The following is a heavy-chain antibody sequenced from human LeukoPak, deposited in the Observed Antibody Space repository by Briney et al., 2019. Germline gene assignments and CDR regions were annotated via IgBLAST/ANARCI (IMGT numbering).Heavy chain of an antibody. CDR2: ISWDGGST. CDR1: GFPFDDYT. CDR3: TKDSSTSSYYMDV. V-gene: IGHV3-43*01. J-gene: IGHJ6*03. D-gene: IGHD2-2*01. Sequence: GSLRLSCAASGFPFDDYTMHWVRQAPGKGLEWVSLISWDGGSTYYADSVKGRFTISRDNSKNSLYLQMNSLRTEDTALYYCTKDSSTSSYYMDVWGKGTTVTVSS.